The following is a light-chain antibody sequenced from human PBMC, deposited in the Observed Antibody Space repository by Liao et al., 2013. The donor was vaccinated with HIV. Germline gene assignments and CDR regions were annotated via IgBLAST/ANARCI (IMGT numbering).Light chain of an antibody. V-gene: IGLV3-1*01. CDR2: QDN. Sequence: SYELTQAPSVSVSPGQTASITCSGDKLGDKYACWYQQKPGQSPVLLLYQDNRRPSGIPDRFSGSYSGNTATLTISGTQAMDEADYYCQVWDTGSYHHVFGTGTKVTVL. J-gene: IGLJ1*01. CDR3: QVWDTGSYHHV. CDR1: KLGDKY.